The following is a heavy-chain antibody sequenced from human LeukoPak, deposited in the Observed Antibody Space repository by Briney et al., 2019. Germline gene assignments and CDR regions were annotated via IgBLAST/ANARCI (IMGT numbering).Heavy chain of an antibody. CDR2: IRYDGSNK. V-gene: IGHV3-30*02. D-gene: IGHD4-17*01. J-gene: IGHJ4*02. CDR1: GFTFSSYG. CDR3: AKEEGYGDYVDFDY. Sequence: GGSLRLSCAASGFTFSSYGMHWVRQAPGKGLEWVAFIRYDGSNKYYADSVKGRFTISRDNPKNTLYLQMNSLRAEDTAVYYCAKEEGYGDYVDFDYWGQGTLVTVSS.